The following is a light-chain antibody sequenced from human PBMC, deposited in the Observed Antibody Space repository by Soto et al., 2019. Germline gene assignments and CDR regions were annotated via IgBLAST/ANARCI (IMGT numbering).Light chain of an antibody. J-gene: IGKJ2*01. V-gene: IGKV1-6*01. CDR2: GAS. Sequence: AIQMTQSPLSLSASVGDRVTITCRASQDIRKDLAWYQQKPGKAPQILINGASTLQTGVASRFSGSGSATDFTLTISSLQPEDSAAYYCLQDYNYPFTFGQGTKVDI. CDR3: LQDYNYPFT. CDR1: QDIRKD.